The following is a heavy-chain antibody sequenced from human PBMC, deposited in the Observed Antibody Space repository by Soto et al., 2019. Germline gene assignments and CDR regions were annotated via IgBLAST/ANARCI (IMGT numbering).Heavy chain of an antibody. V-gene: IGHV3-21*06. CDR1: GFTFTRYS. Sequence: GSLRLSCASSGFTFTRYSMNWVRQAPGKGLEWVSSISSTTNYIYYGDSMKGRFTISRDNAKNSLYLEMNSLRAEDTAVYYCARESEDLTSNFDYWGQGTLVTVSS. J-gene: IGHJ4*02. CDR2: ISSTTNYI. CDR3: ARESEDLTSNFDY.